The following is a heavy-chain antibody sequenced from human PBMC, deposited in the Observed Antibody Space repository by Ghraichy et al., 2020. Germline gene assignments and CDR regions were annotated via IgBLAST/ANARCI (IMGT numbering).Heavy chain of an antibody. CDR2: VIPIFGTA. Sequence: SVKVSCKASGGTFSSYAITWVRQAPGQGLEWMGGVIPIFGTANYAQKFQGRVTITTDESTSTAYMELSSLRSEDTAIYYCASSDTSGSPTDYWGQGTLVTVSS. J-gene: IGHJ4*02. CDR3: ASSDTSGSPTDY. CDR1: GGTFSSYA. V-gene: IGHV1-69*05. D-gene: IGHD3-22*01.